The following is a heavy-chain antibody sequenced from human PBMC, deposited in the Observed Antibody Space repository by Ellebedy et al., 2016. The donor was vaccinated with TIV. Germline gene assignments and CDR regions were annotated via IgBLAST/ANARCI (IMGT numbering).Heavy chain of an antibody. Sequence: SVKVSXXASGGTFSSYAISWVRQAPGKGLEWMGGIIPIFGTANYAQKFQGRVTITADESTSTAYKELSSLRSEDTAVYYCARSARVVVVPAALMWFDPWGQGTLVTVSS. CDR2: IIPIFGTA. J-gene: IGHJ5*02. D-gene: IGHD2-2*01. CDR3: ARSARVVVVPAALMWFDP. V-gene: IGHV1-69*13. CDR1: GGTFSSYA.